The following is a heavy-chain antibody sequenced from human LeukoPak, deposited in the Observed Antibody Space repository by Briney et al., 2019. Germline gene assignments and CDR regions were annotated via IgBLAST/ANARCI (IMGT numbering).Heavy chain of an antibody. CDR2: ISYDGSNK. V-gene: IGHV3-30*18. D-gene: IGHD3-22*01. J-gene: IGHJ4*02. Sequence: GGSLRLSCAASGFTFSSYGMHWVRQAPGKGLEWVAVISYDGSNKYYADSVKGRFTISRDNSKNTLYLQMNSLRAEDTAVYYCAKDSTRIRDLYYFDYWGQGTLVTVSS. CDR3: AKDSTRIRDLYYFDY. CDR1: GFTFSSYG.